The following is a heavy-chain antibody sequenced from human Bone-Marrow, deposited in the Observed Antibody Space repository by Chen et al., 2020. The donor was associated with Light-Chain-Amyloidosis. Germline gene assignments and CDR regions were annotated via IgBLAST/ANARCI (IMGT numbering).Heavy chain of an antibody. V-gene: IGHV1-46*01. Sequence: QVQLVQSGAEVKRPGASVKVSCKASGYTFTSYYIHWLRQAPGHGLEWMGLISPSDGATNYAQTFRGRVTMARDTSTNXXXXELSSLTSSDTAVYYCARYYYGGWFDPWGQGTLVTVSS. D-gene: IGHD3-10*01. J-gene: IGHJ5*02. CDR2: ISPSDGAT. CDR3: ARYYYGGWFDP. CDR1: GYTFTSYY.